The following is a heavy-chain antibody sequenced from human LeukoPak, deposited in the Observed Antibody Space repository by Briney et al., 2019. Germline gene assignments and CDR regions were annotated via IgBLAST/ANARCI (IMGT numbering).Heavy chain of an antibody. D-gene: IGHD6-19*01. CDR3: ARDIAVAGTFFDY. CDR2: INPNSGGT. Sequence: ASVKVSCKATGYTFTEYYMHWVRQAPGQGLEWMGWINPNSGGTNYAQKFQGRVTMTRDTSISTAYMELSRLRSDDTAVYYCARDIAVAGTFFDYWGQGTLVTVSS. J-gene: IGHJ4*02. V-gene: IGHV1-2*02. CDR1: GYTFTEYY.